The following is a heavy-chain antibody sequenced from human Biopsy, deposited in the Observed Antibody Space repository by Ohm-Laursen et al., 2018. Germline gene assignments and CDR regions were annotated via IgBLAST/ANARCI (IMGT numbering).Heavy chain of an antibody. Sequence: GSSVKVSCKASGYTFTNYGISWVRQAPGQGLEWMGWISPYNGDTDYAQKLQGRVTMTTDTSTSTAYMDLRSLRSDDTAVYYCARDRWPHVTLHGLVVFDFWGQGTLVIVSS. CDR2: ISPYNGDT. J-gene: IGHJ4*02. CDR1: GYTFTNYG. D-gene: IGHD3/OR15-3a*01. V-gene: IGHV1-18*01. CDR3: ARDRWPHVTLHGLVVFDF.